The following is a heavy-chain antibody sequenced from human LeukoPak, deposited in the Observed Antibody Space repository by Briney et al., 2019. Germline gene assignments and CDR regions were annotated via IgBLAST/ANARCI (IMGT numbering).Heavy chain of an antibody. J-gene: IGHJ4*02. D-gene: IGHD5-18*01. CDR3: ARARVDTAMNY. V-gene: IGHV4-34*01. Sequence: SETLSLTCAVYGGSFSGYYWSWIRRPPGKGLEWIGEINHSGSTNYNPSLKSRVTISVDTSKNQISLKLSSVTAADTAVYYCARARVDTAMNYWGQGTLVTVSS. CDR2: INHSGST. CDR1: GGSFSGYY.